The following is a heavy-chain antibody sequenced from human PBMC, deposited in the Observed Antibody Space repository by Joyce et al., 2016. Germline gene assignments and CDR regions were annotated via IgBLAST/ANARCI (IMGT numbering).Heavy chain of an antibody. CDR3: ARARRGIILARGEMGEYLQH. Sequence: QVQLQEWGAGLLKPSETLSLTCAAYGGSLSGYYWSWIRQAPGMGLEWIGEVNDRGRTNYDPPLKSRATTSMDTSKNQFSLRLTTVTAADTAVYFCARARRGIILARGEMGEYLQHWGRGTVVIVSS. CDR2: VNDRGRT. CDR1: GGSLSGYY. J-gene: IGHJ1*01. D-gene: IGHD3-10*01. V-gene: IGHV4-34*01.